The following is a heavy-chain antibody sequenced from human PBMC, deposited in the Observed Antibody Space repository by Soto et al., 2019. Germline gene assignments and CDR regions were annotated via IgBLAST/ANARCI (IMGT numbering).Heavy chain of an antibody. Sequence: QVQLVQSGAEVKKPGSSVKVSCKASGGTFSSYAISWVRQASGQGLEWMGGIIPIFGTANYAQKLQGRVTFTAEESTSTSYLALSSLRSEDTAVYYCAIGWFYPWGEGTLVTVSS. V-gene: IGHV1-69*12. J-gene: IGHJ5*02. CDR1: GGTFSSYA. CDR3: AIGWFYP. CDR2: IIPIFGTA.